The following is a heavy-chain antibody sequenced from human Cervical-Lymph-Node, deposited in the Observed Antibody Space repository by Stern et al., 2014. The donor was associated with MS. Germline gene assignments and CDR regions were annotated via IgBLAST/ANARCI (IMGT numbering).Heavy chain of an antibody. D-gene: IGHD5-12*01. V-gene: IGHV3-30*18. CDR3: AKDTGGGYSGYDSYFDY. CDR1: GFTLSSYG. J-gene: IGHJ4*02. Sequence: VQLVASGGGVVQPGRSLRLSCAASGFTLSSYGMHWVRQAPGKGLEWVAVISYDGSNQYYADSVKGRFTISRDNSKNTLYLQMNSLRAEDTAVYYCAKDTGGGYSGYDSYFDYWGQGTLVTVSS. CDR2: ISYDGSNQ.